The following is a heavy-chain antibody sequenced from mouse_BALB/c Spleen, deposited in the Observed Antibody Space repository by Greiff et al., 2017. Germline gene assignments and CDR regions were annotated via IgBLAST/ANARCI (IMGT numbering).Heavy chain of an antibody. CDR2: INPGSGGT. Sequence: QVHVKQSGAELVRPGTSVKVSCKASGYAFTNYLIEWVKQRPGQGLEWIGVINPGSGGTNYNEKFKGKATLTADKSSSTAYMQLSSLTSDDSAVYFCARSGDYGSYFDYWGQGTTLTVSS. CDR3: ARSGDYGSYFDY. CDR1: GYAFTNYL. J-gene: IGHJ2*01. D-gene: IGHD1-1*01. V-gene: IGHV1-54*01.